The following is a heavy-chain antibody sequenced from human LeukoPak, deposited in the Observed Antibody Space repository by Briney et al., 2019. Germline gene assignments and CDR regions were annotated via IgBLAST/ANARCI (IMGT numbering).Heavy chain of an antibody. J-gene: IGHJ3*02. CDR1: GGSISSYY. Sequence: SETLSLTCTVSGGSISSYYWSWIRQPPGKGLEWIGYIYYSGSTNYNPSLKSRVTISVDTSKNQFSLKLSSVTAADTAVYYCARVKRGYSGFDAFDIWGQGTMVTVSS. D-gene: IGHD5-12*01. CDR3: ARVKRGYSGFDAFDI. V-gene: IGHV4-59*08. CDR2: IYYSGST.